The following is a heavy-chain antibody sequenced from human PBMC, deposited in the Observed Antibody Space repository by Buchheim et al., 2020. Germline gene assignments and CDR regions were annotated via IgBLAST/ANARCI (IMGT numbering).Heavy chain of an antibody. J-gene: IGHJ6*02. Sequence: QLQLQESGPGLVKPSQTLSLTCGVSGGSIASGGYSWSWIRQPPGKGLELIGYMYHSGTTYYSPSLESRVTISVDRSKNQFSLKLNSVTAADTAVYYCAKDGAAGELYATYGMDVWGQGTT. CDR2: MYHSGTT. D-gene: IGHD2-8*01. CDR3: AKDGAAGELYATYGMDV. CDR1: GGSIASGGYS. V-gene: IGHV4-30-2*01.